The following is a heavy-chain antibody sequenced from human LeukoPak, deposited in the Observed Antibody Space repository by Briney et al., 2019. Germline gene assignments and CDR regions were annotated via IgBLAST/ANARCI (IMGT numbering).Heavy chain of an antibody. CDR3: ARSRERAAMGHFDY. V-gene: IGHV1-69*13. CDR2: IIPIFGTA. Sequence: ASVKLSCKASGGTFSSYAISWVRQAPGQGLEWMGGIIPIFGTANYAQKFQGRVTITADESTSTAYMELSSLRSEDTAVYYCARSRERAAMGHFDYWGQGTLVTVSS. D-gene: IGHD5-18*01. J-gene: IGHJ4*02. CDR1: GGTFSSYA.